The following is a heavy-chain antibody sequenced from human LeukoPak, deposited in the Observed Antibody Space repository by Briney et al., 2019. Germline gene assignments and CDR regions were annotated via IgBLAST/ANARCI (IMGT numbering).Heavy chain of an antibody. V-gene: IGHV3-7*01. CDR3: ARQGALGQLWYRHTSYYFDY. CDR2: IKQDGSEK. D-gene: IGHD5-18*01. CDR1: GFTFSSYW. Sequence: GGSLRLSCAASGFTFSSYWMSWVRQAPGKGLEWVANIKQDGSEKYYVDSVKGRFTISRDNAKNSLYLQMNSPRAEDTAVYYCARQGALGQLWYRHTSYYFDYWGQGTLVTVSS. J-gene: IGHJ4*02.